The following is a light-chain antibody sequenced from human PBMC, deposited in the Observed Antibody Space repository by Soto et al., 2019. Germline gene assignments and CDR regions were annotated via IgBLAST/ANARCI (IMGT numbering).Light chain of an antibody. CDR2: AAS. V-gene: IGKV1-9*01. CDR3: QQLNSYPFT. CDR1: QGISSY. J-gene: IGKJ5*01. Sequence: TQSPATLSVSPGDRVTITCRASQGISSYLAWYQQKPGKAPKLLIYAASTLQSGVPSRFSGSGSGTDFTLTISSLQPEDFATYYCQQLNSYPFTFGQGTRLEIK.